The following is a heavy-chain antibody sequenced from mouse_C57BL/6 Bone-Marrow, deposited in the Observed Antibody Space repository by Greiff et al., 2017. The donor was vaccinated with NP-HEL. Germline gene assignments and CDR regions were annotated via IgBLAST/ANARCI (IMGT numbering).Heavy chain of an antibody. CDR2: IYPGDGDT. CDR1: GYAFSSYW. CDR3: ARVDYYGSSYVYFDV. J-gene: IGHJ1*03. Sequence: VQLQQSGAELVKPGASVKISCKASGYAFSSYWMNWVKQRPGKGLEWIGQIYPGDGDTNYNGKFKGKATLTADKSSSTAYMQLSSLTSEDSVVYFCARVDYYGSSYVYFDVWGTGTTVTVSS. V-gene: IGHV1-80*01. D-gene: IGHD1-1*01.